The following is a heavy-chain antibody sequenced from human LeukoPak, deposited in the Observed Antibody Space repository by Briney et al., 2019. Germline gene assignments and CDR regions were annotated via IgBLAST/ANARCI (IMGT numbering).Heavy chain of an antibody. CDR2: ISASGHYI. CDR1: GFTFRSFA. CDR3: ARDGSWGDYQFYFYMDV. V-gene: IGHV3-23*01. D-gene: IGHD2-2*01. Sequence: GGSLRLSCEASGFTFRSFAMSWVRQAPGKGLEWLSGISASGHYIYQADSVKGRFTNSRDNSKNTLYIEINSLRVEDTAVYYCARDGSWGDYQFYFYMDVWGKGTTVTVSS. J-gene: IGHJ6*03.